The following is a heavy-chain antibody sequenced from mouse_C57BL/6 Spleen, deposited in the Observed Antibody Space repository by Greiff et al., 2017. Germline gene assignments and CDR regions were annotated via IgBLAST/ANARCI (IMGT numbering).Heavy chain of an antibody. D-gene: IGHD1-1*01. J-gene: IGHJ4*01. V-gene: IGHV3-6*01. CDR2: ISYDGSN. CDR1: GYSITSGYY. CDR3: ARDRITKVDLRAMDY. Sequence: EVKVEESGPGLVKPSQSLSLTCSVTGYSITSGYYWNWIRQFPGNKLEWMGYISYDGSNNYNPSLKNRISITRDTSKNQFYLKLNSVTSEDTATYYCARDRITKVDLRAMDYWGQGTSVTVSS.